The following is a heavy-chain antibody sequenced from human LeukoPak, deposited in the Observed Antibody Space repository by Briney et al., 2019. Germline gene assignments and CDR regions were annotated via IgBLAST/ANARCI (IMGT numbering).Heavy chain of an antibody. D-gene: IGHD2-2*01. CDR3: AKALPASCSSTSCYEIPWDY. V-gene: IGHV3-23*01. Sequence: GGSLRLSCAPSGFPFSSYAMSWARQAPGKGLEWVSDISGSGGSSYYADSVKGRFTFSRDNSKNTLYLQMNSLRAEDTVVYYCAKALPASCSSTSCYEIPWDYWGQGTLVTVSS. CDR1: GFPFSSYA. CDR2: ISGSGGSS. J-gene: IGHJ4*02.